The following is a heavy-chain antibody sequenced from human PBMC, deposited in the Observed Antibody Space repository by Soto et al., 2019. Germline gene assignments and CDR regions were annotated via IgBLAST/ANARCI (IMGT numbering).Heavy chain of an antibody. Sequence: EVQLLESGGGLVQPGGSLRLSCAASGFTFSSYAMSWVRQAPGKGLEWVSAISGSGGSTYYADSVKGQFTISRDNSKNTRYLQMNSLRAEETAVYFCAKDPPTYCTNGVCYHSTPFLLYWGQGTLVTVSS. CDR3: AKDPPTYCTNGVCYHSTPFLLY. D-gene: IGHD2-8*01. J-gene: IGHJ4*02. CDR2: ISGSGGST. CDR1: GFTFSSYA. V-gene: IGHV3-23*01.